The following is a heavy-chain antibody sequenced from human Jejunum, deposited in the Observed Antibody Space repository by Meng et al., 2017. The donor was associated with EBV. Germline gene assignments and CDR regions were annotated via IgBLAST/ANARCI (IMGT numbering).Heavy chain of an antibody. D-gene: IGHD1-1*01. CDR2: IGTAGDT. J-gene: IGHJ4*02. V-gene: IGHV3-13*01. CDR3: ARGSGTTRHY. CDR1: GFTFSSYD. Sequence: EVRGVGYGGGLVQAGGSLRLSCAASGFTFSSYDMHWVRQATGKGLEWVSGIGTAGDTYYLGSVKGRFTISRENAKNSLYLQMNSLGVGDTAVYYCARGSGTTRHYWGQGTLVTVSS.